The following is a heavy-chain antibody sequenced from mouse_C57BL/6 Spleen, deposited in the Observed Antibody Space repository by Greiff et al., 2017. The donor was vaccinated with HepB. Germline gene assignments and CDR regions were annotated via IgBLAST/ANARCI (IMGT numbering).Heavy chain of an antibody. D-gene: IGHD1-1*01. CDR3: AREGYGSSLDY. CDR2: INPNNGGT. J-gene: IGHJ2*01. Sequence: EVQLQQSGPELVKPGASVKISCKASGYTFTDYYMNWVKQSHGKSLEWIGDINPNNGGTSYNQKFKGKATLTVDKSSSTAYMALRSLTSEDSAVYYCAREGYGSSLDYWGQGTTLTVSS. V-gene: IGHV1-26*01. CDR1: GYTFTDYY.